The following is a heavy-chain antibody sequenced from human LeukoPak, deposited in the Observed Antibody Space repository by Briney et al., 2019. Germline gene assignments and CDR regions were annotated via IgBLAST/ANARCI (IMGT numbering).Heavy chain of an antibody. CDR1: GFTFSSYS. CDR2: ISSSSSTI. D-gene: IGHD3-22*01. J-gene: IGHJ4*02. V-gene: IGHV3-48*01. CDR3: ARKTDSGGQGDY. Sequence: GGSLRLSCAASGFTFSSYSMNWVRQAPGKGLEWVSYISSSSSTIYYADSVKGRFTTSRDNSKNTLYLQMNSLRAEDTAVYYCARKTDSGGQGDYWGPGTLVTVSS.